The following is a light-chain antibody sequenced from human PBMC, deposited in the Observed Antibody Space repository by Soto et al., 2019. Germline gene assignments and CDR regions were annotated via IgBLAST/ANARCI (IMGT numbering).Light chain of an antibody. CDR1: QTITSW. J-gene: IGKJ1*01. CDR3: QQHNSYPWT. CDR2: DAP. Sequence: DIQMTQSPSTLSASVGDRVTISCRASQTITSWLAWYQQKPGKAPKLLIYDAPSLESGVPSRFSGSGSGTEFTLNISSLQPDDFATYYCQQHNSYPWTFGPGTKVEIK. V-gene: IGKV1-5*01.